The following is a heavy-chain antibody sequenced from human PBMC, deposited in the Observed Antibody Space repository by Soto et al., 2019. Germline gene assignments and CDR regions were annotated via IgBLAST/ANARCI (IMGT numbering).Heavy chain of an antibody. J-gene: IGHJ4*02. D-gene: IGHD2-15*01. V-gene: IGHV1-18*01. CDR1: GYTFTSYG. CDR3: ARDSYCSGGSCSRGYFDY. CDR2: ISAYNGNT. Sequence: QVQLVQSGAEVKKPGASVKVSCKASGYTFTSYGISWVRQAPGQGLEWMGWISAYNGNTNYAQKLQGRVTMTTDTPTSTAYMELRSLRSDDTAVYYCARDSYCSGGSCSRGYFDYWGQGTLVTVSS.